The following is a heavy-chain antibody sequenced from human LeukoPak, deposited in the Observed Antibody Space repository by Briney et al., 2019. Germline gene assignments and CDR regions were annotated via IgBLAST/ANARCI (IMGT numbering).Heavy chain of an antibody. CDR3: ARGGGYCSGGSCYSRRKNAFDI. Sequence: GGSLSLSCAASGFTFSSYSLNWFRQAPGKGLEWVSSISSSSSYIYYADPVKGRFTISRDNAKNSLYLQMNTLRAEDTAVYYCARGGGYCSGGSCYSRRKNAFDIWGQGTMVTVSS. D-gene: IGHD2-15*01. CDR1: GFTFSSYS. J-gene: IGHJ3*02. CDR2: ISSSSSYI. V-gene: IGHV3-21*04.